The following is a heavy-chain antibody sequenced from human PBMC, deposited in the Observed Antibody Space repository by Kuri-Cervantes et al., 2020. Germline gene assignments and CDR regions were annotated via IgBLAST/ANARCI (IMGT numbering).Heavy chain of an antibody. Sequence: ETLSLTCAASGFTFSSYSMNWVRQAPGKGLEWVSYISSSSSTIYYADSVKGRFTISRDNAKNSLYLQMNSLRAEDTAVYYCTTGTWDWGQGTLVTVSS. CDR1: GFTFSSYS. CDR3: TTGTWD. D-gene: IGHD7-27*01. V-gene: IGHV3-48*01. J-gene: IGHJ4*02. CDR2: ISSSSSTI.